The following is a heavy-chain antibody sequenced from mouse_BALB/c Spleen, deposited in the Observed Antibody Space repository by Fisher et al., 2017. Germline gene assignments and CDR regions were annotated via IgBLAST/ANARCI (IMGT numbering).Heavy chain of an antibody. V-gene: IGHV1S45*01. J-gene: IGHJ4*01. Sequence: KFKGKATLTVDNSSSTAYMQFNSLTSEDSAVYYCASRSYAMDYWGQGTSVTVSS. CDR3: ASRSYAMDY.